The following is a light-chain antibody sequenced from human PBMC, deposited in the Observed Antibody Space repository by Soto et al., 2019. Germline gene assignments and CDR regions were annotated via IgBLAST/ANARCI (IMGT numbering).Light chain of an antibody. V-gene: IGLV2-14*01. Sequence: QSALTQPASVSGSPGQSITISCTGTSSDVGGYNYVSWYQQYPGKAPKLIIYDVSNRPSGVSNRFYGSKSGNTASLTISGLQAEDEADYYCSSYTISNTLVFGSGTKLTVL. CDR1: SSDVGGYNY. CDR3: SSYTISNTLV. J-gene: IGLJ1*01. CDR2: DVS.